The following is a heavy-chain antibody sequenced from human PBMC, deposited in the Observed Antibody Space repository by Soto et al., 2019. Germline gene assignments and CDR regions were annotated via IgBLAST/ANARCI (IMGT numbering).Heavy chain of an antibody. D-gene: IGHD2-15*01. V-gene: IGHV4-39*01. CDR2: IYYSGST. Sequence: SETLSLTCTVSGGSISSSSYYWGWIRQPPGKGLEWIGSIYYSGSTYYNPSLKSRVTISVDTSKNQFSLKLSSVTAADTAVYYCARLGWYCSGGSCYSRGGWFDPWGQGTLVTVSS. J-gene: IGHJ5*02. CDR1: GGSISSSSYY. CDR3: ARLGWYCSGGSCYSRGGWFDP.